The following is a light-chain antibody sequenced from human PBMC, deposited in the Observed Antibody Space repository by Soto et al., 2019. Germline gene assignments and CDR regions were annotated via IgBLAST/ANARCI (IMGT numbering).Light chain of an antibody. CDR3: QQYGSSPPT. J-gene: IGKJ3*01. CDR2: GAS. Sequence: EIVLTQSPGTLSLSPGERATLSCRASQSVSSSYLAWYQQKPGQAPRLLIYGASSRATGIPDRFSGSGSGTEFTLTISRVEPEDFALYYCQQYGSSPPTFGPGTKVDI. V-gene: IGKV3-20*01. CDR1: QSVSSSY.